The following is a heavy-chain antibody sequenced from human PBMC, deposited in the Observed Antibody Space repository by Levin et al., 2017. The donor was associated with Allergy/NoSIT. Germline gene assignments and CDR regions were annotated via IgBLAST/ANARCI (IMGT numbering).Heavy chain of an antibody. D-gene: IGHD6-19*01. V-gene: IGHV1-8*01. J-gene: IGHJ5*02. Sequence: GASVKVSCKASGYTFTSYDINWVRQATGQGLEWMGWMNPNSGNTGYAQKFQGRVTMTRNTSISTAYMELSSLRSEDTAVYYCARGQWAVAGTRNRNPRGWFDPWGQGTLVTVSS. CDR1: GYTFTSYD. CDR2: MNPNSGNT. CDR3: ARGQWAVAGTRNRNPRGWFDP.